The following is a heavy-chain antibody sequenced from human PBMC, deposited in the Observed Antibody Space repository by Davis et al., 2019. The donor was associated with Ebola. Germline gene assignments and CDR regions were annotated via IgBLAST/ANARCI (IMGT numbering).Heavy chain of an antibody. CDR3: AKDMDPLGRGYYYNYDMDV. CDR1: GFTFNSYA. D-gene: IGHD3-10*01. J-gene: IGHJ6*02. V-gene: IGHV3-23*01. CDR2: ISGSGRDT. Sequence: GESLKISCAASGFTFNSYAMSWVRQAPGKGLEWVSTISGSGRDTYYADSVKGRFTISRDNSKNTLYLQMNSLRAEDTAVYYCAKDMDPLGRGYYYNYDMDVWGQGTTVTVSS.